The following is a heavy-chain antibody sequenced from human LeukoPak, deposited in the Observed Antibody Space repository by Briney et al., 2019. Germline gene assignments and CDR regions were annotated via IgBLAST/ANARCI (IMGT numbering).Heavy chain of an antibody. CDR1: GGSISGYY. CDR3: ARVRSYDYVLDI. Sequence: PSETLSLTCTVSGGSISGYYWSWIRQPPGKGLEWIGYIYDSGSTNYNPSHKSRVTISVDTSKNQFSLKLSSVTAADMAVYYCARVRSYDYVLDIWGQGTMVTVSS. D-gene: IGHD3-16*01. J-gene: IGHJ3*02. CDR2: IYDSGST. V-gene: IGHV4-59*01.